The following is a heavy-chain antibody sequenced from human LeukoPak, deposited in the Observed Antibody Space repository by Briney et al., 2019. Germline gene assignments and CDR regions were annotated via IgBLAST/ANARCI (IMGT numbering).Heavy chain of an antibody. J-gene: IGHJ5*02. Sequence: GGSLRLSCAASGFTFSNYEMNWVRQAPGKGLEWVSYISASGSTRHYADSVKGRFTISRDNGKNSLYLQINSLRAEDTALYHCARASYSSGWYNCFDPWAREPWSPSPQ. D-gene: IGHD6-19*01. CDR2: ISASGSTR. CDR3: ARASYSSGWYNCFDP. V-gene: IGHV3-48*03. CDR1: GFTFSNYE.